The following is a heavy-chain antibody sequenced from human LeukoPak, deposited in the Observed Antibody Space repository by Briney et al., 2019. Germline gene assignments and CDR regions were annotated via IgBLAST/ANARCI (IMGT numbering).Heavy chain of an antibody. J-gene: IGHJ5*02. CDR1: GGSFSGYY. Sequence: SETLSLTCAVYGGSFSGYYWSWIRQPPGKGLEWIGEINHSGSTNYNPSLKSRVTISVDTSKNQFSLKLSSVTAADTAVYYCARGVTIFGVIIIRGKNWFDPWGQATLVTVSS. CDR2: INHSGST. V-gene: IGHV4-34*01. CDR3: ARGVTIFGVIIIRGKNWFDP. D-gene: IGHD3-3*01.